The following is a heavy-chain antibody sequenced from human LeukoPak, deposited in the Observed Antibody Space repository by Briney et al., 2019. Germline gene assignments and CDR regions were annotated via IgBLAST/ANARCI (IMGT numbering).Heavy chain of an antibody. J-gene: IGHJ5*02. CDR3: ARAHDNWFDP. Sequence: VASLKVSCKASGYSFTGYYLHWVRQAPGQGLEWMGRINPNNGVTTYAQKFQDRVTMTRDTSISTAYMDVSRLTSDVSAVYYCARAHDNWFDPWGQGTLVIVSS. V-gene: IGHV1-2*06. CDR2: INPNNGVT. CDR1: GYSFTGYY.